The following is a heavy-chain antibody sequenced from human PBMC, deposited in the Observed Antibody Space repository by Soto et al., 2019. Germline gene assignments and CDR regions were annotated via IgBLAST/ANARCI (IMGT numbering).Heavy chain of an antibody. J-gene: IGHJ4*02. CDR2: ISSSGSTI. D-gene: IGHD3-22*01. CDR3: ARGVYDSSGYYPFYFDC. Sequence: VGSLRLSCAASGFTFSSYEMNWVRQAPGKGLEWVSYISSSGSTIYYADSVKGRFTISRDNAKNSLYLQMNSLRAEDTAVYYCARGVYDSSGYYPFYFDCWGQGTLVTVSS. V-gene: IGHV3-48*03. CDR1: GFTFSSYE.